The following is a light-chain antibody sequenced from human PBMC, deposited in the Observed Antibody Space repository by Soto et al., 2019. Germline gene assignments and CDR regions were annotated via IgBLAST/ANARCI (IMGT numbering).Light chain of an antibody. J-gene: IGLJ2*01. Sequence: QSALTQPVSVSGSPGQSITISCPGTSSDVGRYNLVSWYQQHPGMAPKLIIYEVNERPSGGSNRFSGSKSGNRASLTISGLQAEDEADYYCCSYAGSSTHVVFGGGTKLTVL. CDR3: CSYAGSSTHVV. V-gene: IGLV2-23*02. CDR1: SSDVGRYNL. CDR2: EVN.